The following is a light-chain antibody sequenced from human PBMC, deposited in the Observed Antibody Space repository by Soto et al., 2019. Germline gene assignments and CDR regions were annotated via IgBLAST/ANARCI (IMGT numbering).Light chain of an antibody. J-gene: IGKJ1*01. CDR3: QQANSLPWT. CDR1: QGVGSW. V-gene: IGKV1-12*01. CDR2: DAS. Sequence: DIPMTQSPSFVSASVGDRVTITCRASQGVGSWLAWYQQKPGKAPKLLIYDASTLQSGVPSRFSGGGSGTQFTLTISSLQPEDFATYYCQQANSLPWTFGQGPEVEF.